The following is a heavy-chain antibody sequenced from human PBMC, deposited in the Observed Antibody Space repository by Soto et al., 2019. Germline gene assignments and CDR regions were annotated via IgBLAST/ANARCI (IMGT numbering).Heavy chain of an antibody. D-gene: IGHD3-22*01. J-gene: IGHJ4*02. CDR1: GFAFTSSA. Sequence: ASVKVSCKASGFAFTSSAVQWVRQARGQRLEWIGWIVVGSGNTNYAEKFQERVTITRDMSTSTAYMELSSLRSEDTAVYYCAALSYYYDNIGNLDXGGQEALETVS. V-gene: IGHV1-58*01. CDR3: AALSYYYDNIGNLDX. CDR2: IVVGSGNT.